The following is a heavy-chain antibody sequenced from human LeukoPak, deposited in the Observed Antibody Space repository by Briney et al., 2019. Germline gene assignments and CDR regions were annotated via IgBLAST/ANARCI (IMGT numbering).Heavy chain of an antibody. CDR2: IYPGDSDT. CDR1: GYSFTSYW. V-gene: IGHV5-51*01. CDR3: ARHGWSRSLVGLSDY. J-gene: IGHJ4*02. D-gene: IGHD6-19*01. Sequence: GESLKISCKGSGYSFTSYWIGWVRQMPGKGLEWMGIIYPGDSDTRYSPSFQGQVTISADKSISIAYLQWSSLKASDTAMYYCARHGWSRSLVGLSDYWGQGTLVTVSS.